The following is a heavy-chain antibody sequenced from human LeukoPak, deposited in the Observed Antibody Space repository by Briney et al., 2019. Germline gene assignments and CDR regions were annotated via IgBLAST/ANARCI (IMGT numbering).Heavy chain of an antibody. Sequence: SETLSLTCAVSGGSISSSNWWSWVRQPPGKGLEWIGEIYHSGSTNYNPSLKSRVTISVDKSKNQFSLKLSSVTAADTAVYYCARDSPGCAGSFDYWGQGTLVTVSS. J-gene: IGHJ4*02. CDR3: ARDSPGCAGSFDY. CDR2: IYHSGST. CDR1: GGSISSSNW. D-gene: IGHD3-10*01. V-gene: IGHV4-4*02.